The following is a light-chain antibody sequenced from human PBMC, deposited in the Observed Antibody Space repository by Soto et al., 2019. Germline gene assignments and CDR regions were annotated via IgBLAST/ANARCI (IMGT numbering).Light chain of an antibody. CDR2: GST. CDR1: SSNLGANYH. V-gene: IGLV1-40*01. Sequence: QPVLTQPPSVSGAPGQRVTTSCTGSSSNLGANYHVHWYQQLPGRAPKLLIYGSTNRPSGVPDRISGSKSGTSASLAITGLQAEDEADYYCQSYDNNLSGGVFGGGTQLTVL. CDR3: QSYDNNLSGGV. J-gene: IGLJ3*02.